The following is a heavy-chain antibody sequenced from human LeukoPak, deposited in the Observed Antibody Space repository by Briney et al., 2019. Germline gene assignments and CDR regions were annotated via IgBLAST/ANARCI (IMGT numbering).Heavy chain of an antibody. CDR3: AKPPYGSGSGFYYFDY. J-gene: IGHJ4*02. CDR2: ISGSGGST. V-gene: IGHV3-23*01. CDR1: GFTFSSYA. D-gene: IGHD3-10*01. Sequence: WGSLRLSCAASGFTFSSYAMSWVRQAPGKGLEWVSAISGSGGSTYYADSVKGRFTISRDNSKNTLYLQMNSLRAEDTAVHYCAKPPYGSGSGFYYFDYWGQGTLVTVSS.